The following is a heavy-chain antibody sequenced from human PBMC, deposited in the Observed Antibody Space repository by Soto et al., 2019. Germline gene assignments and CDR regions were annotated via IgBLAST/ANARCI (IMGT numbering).Heavy chain of an antibody. CDR3: ARGNYYDSSGYHPPFDY. Sequence: PSETLSLTCAVSGGSISSGGYSCNWIRQPPGKGLEWIGYIYHSGSTYYNPSLKSRVTISVDRSKNQFSLKLSSVTAADTAVYYCARGNYYDSSGYHPPFDYWGQGTLVTVSS. J-gene: IGHJ4*02. V-gene: IGHV4-30-2*01. CDR1: GGSISSGGYS. D-gene: IGHD3-22*01. CDR2: IYHSGST.